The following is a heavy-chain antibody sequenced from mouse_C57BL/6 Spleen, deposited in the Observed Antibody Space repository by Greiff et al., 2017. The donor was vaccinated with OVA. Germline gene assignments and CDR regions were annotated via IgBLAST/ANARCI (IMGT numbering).Heavy chain of an antibody. CDR1: GYTITDYE. D-gene: IGHD2-1*01. V-gene: IGHV1-15*01. CDR2: IDPETGGT. CDR3: TRRGKRYFDV. J-gene: IGHJ1*03. Sequence: QVQLQQSGAELVRPGASVTLSCKASGYTITDYEIHWVKQTPVHGLEWIGAIDPETGGTAYNQKFKGKAILTADKSSSTAYMELRSLTSEDSAVYYCTRRGKRYFDVWGTGTTVTVSS.